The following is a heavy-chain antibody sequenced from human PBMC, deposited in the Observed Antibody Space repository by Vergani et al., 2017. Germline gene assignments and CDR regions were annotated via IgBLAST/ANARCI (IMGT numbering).Heavy chain of an antibody. V-gene: IGHV3-33*01. D-gene: IGHD6-13*01. J-gene: IGHJ6*02. Sequence: QVQLVESGGGVVQPGRSLRLSCAASGFTFSSYGMHWVRQAPGKGLEWVAVIWYDGSNKYYADSVKGRFTISRDNSKNTLYLQMNNLRVEDTAIYYCARDSSSWNPLWAVYYYYGMDVWGQGTTVTVSS. CDR3: ARDSSSWNPLWAVYYYYGMDV. CDR2: IWYDGSNK. CDR1: GFTFSSYG.